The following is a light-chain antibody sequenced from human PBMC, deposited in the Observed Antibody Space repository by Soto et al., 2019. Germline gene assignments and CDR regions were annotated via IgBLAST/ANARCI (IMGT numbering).Light chain of an antibody. J-gene: IGKJ4*01. CDR3: QQRSNWPLT. Sequence: EIVLTQSPATLSLSPGERATLSCRASQSVSSYLAWYQQKPGQAPRLLMYDESNRATGIPARFSGSGSGTDFTLTISSLEPEDCAVYYCQQRSNWPLTFGGGTKVEIK. CDR2: DES. CDR1: QSVSSY. V-gene: IGKV3-11*01.